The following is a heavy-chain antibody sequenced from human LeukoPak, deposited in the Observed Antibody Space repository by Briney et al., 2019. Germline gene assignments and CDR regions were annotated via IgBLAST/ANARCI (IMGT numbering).Heavy chain of an antibody. V-gene: IGHV1-2*06. D-gene: IGHD2-21*02. CDR1: GYTFTGYY. Sequence: VASVKVSCKASGYTFTGYYMHWVRQAPGQGLEWMGRINPNSGGTNYAQKFQGRVTMTRDTSISTAYMELSRLRSDDTAVYYCARDRGWGGVVVTAINGMDVWGQGTTVTVSS. J-gene: IGHJ6*02. CDR2: INPNSGGT. CDR3: ARDRGWGGVVVTAINGMDV.